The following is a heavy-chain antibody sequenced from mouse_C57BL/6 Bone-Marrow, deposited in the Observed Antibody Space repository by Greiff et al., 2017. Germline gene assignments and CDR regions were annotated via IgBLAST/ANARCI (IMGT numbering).Heavy chain of an antibody. D-gene: IGHD6-2*01. CDR3: ADLFYAMDY. J-gene: IGHJ4*01. V-gene: IGHV1-81*01. CDR2: IYPRSGNT. Sequence: QVQLKESGAELARPGASVKLSCKASGYTFPSYGISWVQQRTGPGLEWIGEIYPRSGNTYYNEKFKGKATLTADKSSRTAYMELRSLTSEDSAVYFCADLFYAMDYWGQGTSVTVSS. CDR1: GYTFPSYG.